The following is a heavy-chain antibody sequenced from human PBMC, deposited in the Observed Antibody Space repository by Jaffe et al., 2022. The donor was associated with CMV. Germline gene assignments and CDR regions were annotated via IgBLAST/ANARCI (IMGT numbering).Heavy chain of an antibody. Sequence: EVQLVESGGGLVQPGGSLRLSCAASGFTFSSYEMNWVRQAPGKGLEWVSYISTSGNTRYADSVKGRFTISRDNAKSSLYLQMNSLRVEDTAFYYCARGIHAFGYWGQGTLVTVSS. V-gene: IGHV3-48*03. D-gene: IGHD3-16*01. CDR1: GFTFSSYE. CDR2: ISTSGNTR. J-gene: IGHJ4*02. CDR3: ARGIHAFGY.